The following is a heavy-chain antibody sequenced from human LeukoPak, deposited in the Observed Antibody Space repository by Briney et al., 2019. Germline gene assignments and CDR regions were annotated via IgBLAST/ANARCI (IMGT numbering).Heavy chain of an antibody. V-gene: IGHV1-46*01. J-gene: IGHJ4*02. CDR2: INPSGGST. CDR1: GYTFTSYY. CDR3: ATELGTAFDY. D-gene: IGHD7-27*01. Sequence: GASVKVSCKASGYTFTSYYMHWVRQAPGQRLEWMGIINPSGGSTSYAQKFQGRVTTTRDMSTSTVYMELSSLRSEDTAVYYCATELGTAFDYWGQGTLVTVSS.